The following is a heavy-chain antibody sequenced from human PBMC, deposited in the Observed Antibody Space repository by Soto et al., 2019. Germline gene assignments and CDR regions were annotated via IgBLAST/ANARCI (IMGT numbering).Heavy chain of an antibody. Sequence: GESLKISCKGCGYTFTSYCIGWVRQMPGKGLEGMGISYPGDSDTRYSPSFQGHVTISADKSISTAYLQWSSLKASDTAMYYCARPRLTEVRGVVGSYNGMDVWGQGTTVTVSS. V-gene: IGHV5-51*01. J-gene: IGHJ6*02. D-gene: IGHD3-10*01. CDR3: ARPRLTEVRGVVGSYNGMDV. CDR1: GYTFTSYC. CDR2: SYPGDSDT.